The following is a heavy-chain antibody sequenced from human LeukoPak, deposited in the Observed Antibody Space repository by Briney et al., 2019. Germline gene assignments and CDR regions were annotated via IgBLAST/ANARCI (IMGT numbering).Heavy chain of an antibody. J-gene: IGHJ3*02. D-gene: IGHD6-19*01. CDR2: IYYSGNT. CDR3: ASSSQWPPGAFDI. CDR1: GGSISSSSNY. V-gene: IGHV4-39*01. Sequence: NPSETLSLTCTVSGGSISSSSNYWGWIRQPPGKGLEWIGSIYYSGNTYYNPSLKSRVTISVDTSKNQFSLKLSSVTAADTAVYYCASSSQWPPGAFDIWGQGTMVTVSS.